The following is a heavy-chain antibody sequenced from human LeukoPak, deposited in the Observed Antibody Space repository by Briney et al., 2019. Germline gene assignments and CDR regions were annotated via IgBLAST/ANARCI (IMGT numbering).Heavy chain of an antibody. D-gene: IGHD2-15*01. V-gene: IGHV1-18*01. J-gene: IGHJ4*02. Sequence: ASVKVSCKASGYTFTQFGISWVRQAPGQGLEWMGWISAYNGNTNYAQKLQGRVTMTTDTSTSTAYMELKSLRSDDTAVYYCARDEGSGPLFDYWGQGTLVAVSS. CDR1: GYTFTQFG. CDR2: ISAYNGNT. CDR3: ARDEGSGPLFDY.